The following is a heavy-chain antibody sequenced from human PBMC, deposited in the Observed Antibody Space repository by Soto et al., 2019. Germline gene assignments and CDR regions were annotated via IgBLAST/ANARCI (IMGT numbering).Heavy chain of an antibody. CDR1: AFTFTNYA. CDR2: ISGDRT. V-gene: IGHV3-23*01. CDR3: AKDFPGSLRAFWFDP. J-gene: IGHJ5*02. Sequence: GGSLRLSCAASAFTFTNYAMSWVRQAPGKGLEWVSSISGDRTYYADSGKGRFTISRDNSKNMLLLQMGSLRAEDTALYYCAKDFPGSLRAFWFDPWGQGTLVTVSS.